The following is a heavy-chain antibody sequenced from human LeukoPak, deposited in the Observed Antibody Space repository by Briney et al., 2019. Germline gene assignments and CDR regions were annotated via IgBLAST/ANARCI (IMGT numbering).Heavy chain of an antibody. CDR2: INQRGSEP. CDR1: GFTFSDFW. CDR3: ARLNWGRADS. J-gene: IGHJ4*02. V-gene: IGHV3-7*01. Sequence: GGSLRLSCAASGFTFSDFWMMWVRQAPGKGLEWVANINQRGSEPYFVDPVQGRFTISRDNAKNLLFLQMNSRRVDDTAVYYCARLNWGRADSWGQGTLVTVSA. D-gene: IGHD7-27*01.